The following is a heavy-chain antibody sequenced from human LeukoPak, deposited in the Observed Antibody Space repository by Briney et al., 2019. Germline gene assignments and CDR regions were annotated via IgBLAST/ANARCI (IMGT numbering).Heavy chain of an antibody. CDR2: ISSSSSYI. J-gene: IGHJ4*02. CDR3: ARGPRGSGWYTDY. D-gene: IGHD6-19*01. Sequence: GGSLRLSCVASGFTFSSYSMNWVRQAPGKGLEWVSSISSSSSYIYYADSVKGRLTISRDNAKNSLYLQMNSLRAEDTAVYYCARGPRGSGWYTDYWGQGTLVTVSS. CDR1: GFTFSSYS. V-gene: IGHV3-21*01.